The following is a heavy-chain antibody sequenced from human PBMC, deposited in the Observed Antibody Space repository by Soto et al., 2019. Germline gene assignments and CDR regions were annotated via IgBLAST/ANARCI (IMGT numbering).Heavy chain of an antibody. D-gene: IGHD3-3*01. V-gene: IGHV3-66*02. CDR2: IYDGGGT. CDR3: ARDKRDLRFLEWSYYFDY. Sequence: PGGSLRLSCAASGFTVYSHYMSWVRQAPGKGLEWVSVIYDGGGTYHADSVKGRFTISRDNSKNTLYLQMNSLRAEDTAVYYCARDKRDLRFLEWSYYFDYWGQGTLVTVSS. J-gene: IGHJ4*02. CDR1: GFTVYSHY.